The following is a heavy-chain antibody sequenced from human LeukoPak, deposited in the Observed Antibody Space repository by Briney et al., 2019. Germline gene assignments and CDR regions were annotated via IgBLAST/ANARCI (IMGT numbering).Heavy chain of an antibody. J-gene: IGHJ3*02. V-gene: IGHV3-74*01. CDR3: ARGNAHAFDI. CDR2: INSDGSGI. Sequence: PGGSLRLSCAVSGFTLSSYWMHWVRQLPGKGLVWVSRINSDGSGISYAGSVKGRFTISRDNAKNTLYLQMNCLRAEDTAVYYCARGNAHAFDIWGQGTMVTVSS. CDR1: GFTLSSYW.